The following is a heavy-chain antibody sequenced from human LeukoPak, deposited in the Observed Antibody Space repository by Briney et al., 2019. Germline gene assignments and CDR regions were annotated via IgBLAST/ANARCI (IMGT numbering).Heavy chain of an antibody. J-gene: IGHJ3*02. CDR2: ISSSGSTI. Sequence: GGSLRLSCAASGFTFSSYEMNWVRQAPGKGLEWVSYISSSGSTIYYADSVKGRFTISRDNAKNSLYLQMNSLRAEDTAVYYCAKVPYSSGFNGDAFDIWGQGTMVTVSS. V-gene: IGHV3-48*03. CDR3: AKVPYSSGFNGDAFDI. CDR1: GFTFSSYE. D-gene: IGHD6-19*01.